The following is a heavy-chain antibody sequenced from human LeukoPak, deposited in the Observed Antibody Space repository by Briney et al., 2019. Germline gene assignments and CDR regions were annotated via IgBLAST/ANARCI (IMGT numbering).Heavy chain of an antibody. Sequence: SETLSLTCTVSGGSISSYYWSWIRQPPGKGLEWIGYIYYSGSTNYNPSLKSRVTISADTSKNQFSLKLSSVTAADTALYYCANLGGGWPFVVVTAWGQGTLVTVSS. J-gene: IGHJ4*02. CDR3: ANLGGGWPFVVVTA. CDR1: GGSISSYY. CDR2: IYYSGST. D-gene: IGHD2-21*02. V-gene: IGHV4-59*01.